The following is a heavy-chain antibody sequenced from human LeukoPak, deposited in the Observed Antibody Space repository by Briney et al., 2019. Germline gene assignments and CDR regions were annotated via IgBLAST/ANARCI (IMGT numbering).Heavy chain of an antibody. CDR2: IHYSGNT. Sequence: SETLSLTCTVSGGSISGYYWSWIRQPPGKGLEWIGYIHYSGNTNYNPHLKSRVTISIVTSKNQFSLKLTAVTAADTAVYYCAASPQHPPGQQLVPWFDPWGQGTLVTVSS. J-gene: IGHJ5*02. CDR3: AASPQHPPGQQLVPWFDP. D-gene: IGHD6-13*01. CDR1: GGSISGYY. V-gene: IGHV4-59*01.